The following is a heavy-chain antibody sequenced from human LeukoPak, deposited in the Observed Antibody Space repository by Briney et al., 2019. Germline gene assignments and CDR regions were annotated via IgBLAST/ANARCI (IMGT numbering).Heavy chain of an antibody. Sequence: SETLSLTCTVSGGSIRTYCWIWLRQADGKGLEWIGRICSSGTTIYNPSLKSRVIMSLDMSNNQFSLILTSVTAADTAVYYCARVRYSSVWYSFDYWGQGTLVTVSS. V-gene: IGHV4-4*07. CDR1: GGSIRTYC. J-gene: IGHJ4*02. CDR3: ARVRYSSVWYSFDY. CDR2: ICSSGTT. D-gene: IGHD6-19*01.